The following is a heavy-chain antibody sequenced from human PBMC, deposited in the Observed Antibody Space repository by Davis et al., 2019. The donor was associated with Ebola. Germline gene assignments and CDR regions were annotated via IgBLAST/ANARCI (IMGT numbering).Heavy chain of an antibody. J-gene: IGHJ6*02. D-gene: IGHD5-12*01. CDR2: IKQDGSEK. V-gene: IGHV3-7*01. Sequence: GESLKISCAASGFTFSSYWMSWVRQAPGKGLEWVANIKQDGSEKYYVDSVKGRFTISRDNAKNTLYLQMNSLRAEDTAVYYCAREVVGYSGYESPNYYYGMDVWGQGTTVTVSS. CDR3: AREVVGYSGYESPNYYYGMDV. CDR1: GFTFSSYW.